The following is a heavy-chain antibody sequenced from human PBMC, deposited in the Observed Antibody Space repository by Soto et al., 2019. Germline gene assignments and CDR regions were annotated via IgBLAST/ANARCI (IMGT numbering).Heavy chain of an antibody. J-gene: IGHJ4*02. CDR2: IYYSGST. CDR3: ARVDYYDSSGYYYAGYYFDY. D-gene: IGHD3-22*01. CDR1: GGSISSGGYY. Sequence: SETLSLTCTVSGGSISSGGYYWSWIRQHPGKGPEWIGYIYYSGSTYYNPSLKSRVTISVDTSKNQFSLKLSSVTAADTAVYYCARVDYYDSSGYYYAGYYFDYWGQGTLVTVSS. V-gene: IGHV4-31*03.